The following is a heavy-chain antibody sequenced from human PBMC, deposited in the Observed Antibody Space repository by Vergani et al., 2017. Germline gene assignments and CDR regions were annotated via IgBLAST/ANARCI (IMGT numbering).Heavy chain of an antibody. J-gene: IGHJ6*03. D-gene: IGHD4-11*01. CDR3: ARVNTETNGHLYYYYYMDV. CDR1: GGSFTSYH. V-gene: IGHV4-34*01. Sequence: QVQLQQWGGGLLKPSETLSLTCVVNGGSFTSYHWTWIRQSPGAGLEWVGDSDHTGRPDYNPSLKGRLTMSVDKSRNQFSLTLNSVTATDTAIYFCARVNTETNGHLYYYYYMDVWGQGTAVAVS. CDR2: SDHTGRP.